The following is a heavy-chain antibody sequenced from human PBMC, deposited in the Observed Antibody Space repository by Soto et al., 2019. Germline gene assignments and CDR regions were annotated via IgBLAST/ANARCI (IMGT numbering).Heavy chain of an antibody. CDR1: GFTFSSYA. D-gene: IGHD3-10*01. V-gene: IGHV3-30-3*01. CDR3: ARDGSGSYYGLGYYYGMDV. Sequence: PGGSLRLSCAASGFTFSSYAMHWVRQAPGKGLEWVAVISYDGSNKYYADSVKGRFTISRDNSKNTLYLQMNSLRAEDTAVYYCARDGSGSYYGLGYYYGMDVWGQGTTVTVSS. CDR2: ISYDGSNK. J-gene: IGHJ6*02.